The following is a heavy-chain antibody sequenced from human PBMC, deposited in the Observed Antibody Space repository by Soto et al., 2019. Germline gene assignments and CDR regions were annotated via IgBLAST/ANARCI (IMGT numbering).Heavy chain of an antibody. CDR2: LSWNSGFS. J-gene: IGHJ3*02. V-gene: IGHV3-9*01. Sequence: EMLLVESGGGLVQPGRSLRLSCGGSGFSFDDYTMHWVRQAPGKGPEWVASLSWNSGFSGYADSVKGRFTISRDNAQSSVQLQMNTLRTEDTALYYCAKGRGTIVVTDAYDIWGQGTMVTVSS. CDR3: AKGRGTIVVTDAYDI. CDR1: GFSFDDYT. D-gene: IGHD3-22*01.